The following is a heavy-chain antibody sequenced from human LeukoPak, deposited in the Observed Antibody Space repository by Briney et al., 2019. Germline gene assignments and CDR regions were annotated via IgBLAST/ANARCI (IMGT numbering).Heavy chain of an antibody. J-gene: IGHJ4*02. CDR1: GFTFSSYA. V-gene: IGHV3-30*04. D-gene: IGHD6-19*01. CDR2: ISYDGSNK. CDR3: ARVAVAEFYYFDY. Sequence: GGSLRLSCAASGFTFSSYAMHWVRQAPGKGLEWVAVISYDGSNKYYADSVKGRFTISRDNSKNTLYLQMNSLRAEDTAVYYCARVAVAEFYYFDYWGQGTLVTASS.